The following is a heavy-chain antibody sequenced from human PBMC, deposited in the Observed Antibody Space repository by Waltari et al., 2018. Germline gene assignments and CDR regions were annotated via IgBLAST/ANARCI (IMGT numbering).Heavy chain of an antibody. CDR3: ARSVGGTTTFGVAK. Sequence: QVQLVHAGAEVKKSGASVKVSCKASGYTFTDFFIHWVRQAPGQGLRWMGRIKPNSSDTSSARRVQGRFTSPGEPPITRAYMEVTGLRQHATAIYYCARSVGGTTTFGVAKWGQGSLVTVSS. J-gene: IGHJ4*02. D-gene: IGHD3-3*01. CDR1: GYTFTDFF. V-gene: IGHV1-2*01. CDR2: IKPNSSDT.